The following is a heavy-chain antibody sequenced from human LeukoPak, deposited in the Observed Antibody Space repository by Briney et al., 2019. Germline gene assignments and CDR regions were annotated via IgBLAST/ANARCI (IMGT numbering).Heavy chain of an antibody. J-gene: IGHJ4*02. CDR2: TYYRSKWYN. V-gene: IGHV6-1*01. CDR3: ARSAHYDSSGYYYFDY. D-gene: IGHD3-22*01. Sequence: SQTLSLTCAISGDSVSSNSAAWNWIRQSPSRGLEWLGRTYYRSKWYNDYAVSVKSRITINPDTSKNQFSLQLNSVTPEDTAVYYCARSAHYDSSGYYYFDYWGQGTLVTVSS. CDR1: GDSVSSNSAA.